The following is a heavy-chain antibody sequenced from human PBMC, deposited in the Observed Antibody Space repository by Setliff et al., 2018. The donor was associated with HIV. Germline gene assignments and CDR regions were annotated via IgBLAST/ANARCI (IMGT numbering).Heavy chain of an antibody. CDR1: GYTFNIYG. Sequence: ASVKVSCKTSGYTFNIYGMHWVRQAPGQRLEWMGWINAADGNTKYSQKLQGRVTITRDTSASTAHMELSSLRSEDTAVYYCATPGVGAGAFDIWGRGTMVTVSS. CDR2: INAADGNT. CDR3: ATPGVGAGAFDI. V-gene: IGHV1-3*01. D-gene: IGHD3-10*01. J-gene: IGHJ3*02.